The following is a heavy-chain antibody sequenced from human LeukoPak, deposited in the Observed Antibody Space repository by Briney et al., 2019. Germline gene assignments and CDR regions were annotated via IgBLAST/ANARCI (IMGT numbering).Heavy chain of an antibody. CDR2: ITGSSTWT. Sequence: LGGSLRLSCEASGFSFGTFGMTWVRQPPGKGLEWVSGITGSSTWTYYADSVRGRFTISRDNSKNSLHLQMNNLTADDTAIYYCARELVSLGTGYFDLWGRGTLVTVAS. J-gene: IGHJ2*01. D-gene: IGHD3/OR15-3a*01. V-gene: IGHV3-23*01. CDR3: ARELVSLGTGYFDL. CDR1: GFSFGTFG.